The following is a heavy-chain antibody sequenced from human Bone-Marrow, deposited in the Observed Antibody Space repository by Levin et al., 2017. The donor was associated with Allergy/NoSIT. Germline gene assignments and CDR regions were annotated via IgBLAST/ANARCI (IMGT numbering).Heavy chain of an antibody. CDR1: GFMFSGHS. Sequence: NPGGSLRLSCAASGFMFSGHSMNWVRQAPGKGLEWVSSISVITGNTYYSDSVKGRFTMSRDNAMNSLYLQMNSLRVEDTAVYYCAGERNSAGEIVHFDYWGQGTLVTVSS. V-gene: IGHV3-21*01. CDR3: AGERNSAGEIVHFDY. CDR2: ISVITGNT. D-gene: IGHD2-8*01. J-gene: IGHJ4*02.